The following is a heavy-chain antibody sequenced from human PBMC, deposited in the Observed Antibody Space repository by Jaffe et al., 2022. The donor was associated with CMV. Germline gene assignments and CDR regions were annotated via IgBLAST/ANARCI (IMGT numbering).Heavy chain of an antibody. CDR2: ISYDGSNK. Sequence: QVQLVESGGGVVQPGRSLRLSCAASGFTFSSYGMHWVRQAPGKGLEWVAVISYDGSNKYYADSVKGRFTISRDNSKNTLYLQMNSLRAEDTAVYYCAKDQMQAVAANNPFDYWGQGTLVTVSS. V-gene: IGHV3-30*18. CDR1: GFTFSSYG. D-gene: IGHD6-19*01. CDR3: AKDQMQAVAANNPFDY. J-gene: IGHJ4*02.